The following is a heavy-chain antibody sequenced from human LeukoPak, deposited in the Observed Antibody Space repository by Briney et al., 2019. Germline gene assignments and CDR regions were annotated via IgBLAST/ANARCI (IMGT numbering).Heavy chain of an antibody. CDR2: ISSSSSYI. CDR1: GFTFISYS. CDR3: ARDPAGGSDQGDYYYMDV. J-gene: IGHJ6*03. D-gene: IGHD1-26*01. Sequence: PGGSLRLSCAASGFTFISYSMNWVRQAPGKGLEWVSSISSSSSYIYYADSVKGRFTISRDNAKNSLYLQMNSLRAEDTAVYYCARDPAGGSDQGDYYYMDVSGKGTTVTVSS. V-gene: IGHV3-21*01.